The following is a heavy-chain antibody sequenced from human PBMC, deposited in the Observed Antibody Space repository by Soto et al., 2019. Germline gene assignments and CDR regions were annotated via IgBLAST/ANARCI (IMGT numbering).Heavy chain of an antibody. V-gene: IGHV3-9*01. Sequence: GGSLRLSCAASGFTFDNYAMHWVRQAPGKGLEWVSGISWNSDSICYADSVKGRFTISRDNSRNTLYLQMNSLRAEDTAVYYCARGSDSSVWYAAFDIWGQGTMVTVS. CDR3: ARGSDSSVWYAAFDI. CDR2: ISWNSDSI. D-gene: IGHD6-19*01. J-gene: IGHJ3*02. CDR1: GFTFDNYA.